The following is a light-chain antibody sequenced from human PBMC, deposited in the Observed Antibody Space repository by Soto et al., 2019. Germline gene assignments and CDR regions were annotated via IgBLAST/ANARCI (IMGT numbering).Light chain of an antibody. J-gene: IGLJ3*02. CDR1: SSDVGGYNY. CDR3: SSYAGSNNVM. V-gene: IGLV2-8*01. Sequence: QSVLTQPPSASGSPGQSVTISCTGTSSDVGGYNYVSWCQQHPGKAPKLMIYEVSERPSGVPDRFSGSKSGNTASLTVSGLQAEDEADYYCSSYAGSNNVMFGGGTKLTVL. CDR2: EVS.